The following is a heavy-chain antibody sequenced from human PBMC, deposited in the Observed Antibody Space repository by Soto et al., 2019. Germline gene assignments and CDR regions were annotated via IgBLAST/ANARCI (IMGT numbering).Heavy chain of an antibody. J-gene: IGHJ6*02. CDR3: AAATLPGARFYGMDV. CDR2: LSQNGGT. D-gene: IGHD2-2*01. V-gene: IGHV4-38-2*01. CDR1: GGSFSGYF. Sequence: SETLSLTCAVYGGSFSGYFWGWIRQPPGKGLQWIGSLSQNGGTYRNPSLRSRVTLSVDTSKNQFSLKLTSVTAADAAVYYCAAATLPGARFYGMDVWGQGSTVTVSS.